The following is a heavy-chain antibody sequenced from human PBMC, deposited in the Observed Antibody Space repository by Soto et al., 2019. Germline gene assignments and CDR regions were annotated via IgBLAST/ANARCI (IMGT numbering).Heavy chain of an antibody. CDR3: SAKKPKGYYYGMDV. Sequence: PGGSLRLSCAASGFTLSSYAMSWVRQAPGKGLEWVSAISGSGGSTYYADSVKGRFTISRDNSKNTLYLQMNSLRAEDTAVYYCSAKKPKGYYYGMDVWGQGTTVTVSS. CDR2: ISGSGGST. V-gene: IGHV3-23*01. J-gene: IGHJ6*02. CDR1: GFTLSSYA.